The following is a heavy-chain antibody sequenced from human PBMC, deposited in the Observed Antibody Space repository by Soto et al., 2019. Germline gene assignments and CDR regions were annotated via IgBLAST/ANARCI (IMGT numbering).Heavy chain of an antibody. Sequence: ETLSLTCAVYGGSFSGYYWSWIRQPPGKGLEWIGEINHSGSTNYNPCLKSRVTISVDTSKNQFSLRLSSVTAADTAVYYCARGRRVYSSSSRDFHHWGKGTLVTVSS. V-gene: IGHV4-34*01. CDR2: INHSGST. CDR1: GGSFSGYY. CDR3: ARGRRVYSSSSRDFHH. J-gene: IGHJ1*01. D-gene: IGHD6-6*01.